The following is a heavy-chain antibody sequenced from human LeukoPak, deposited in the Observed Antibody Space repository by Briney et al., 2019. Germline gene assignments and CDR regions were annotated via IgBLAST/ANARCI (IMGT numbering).Heavy chain of an antibody. CDR2: IYDSGST. CDR1: GGSISSYY. V-gene: IGHV4-59*01. J-gene: IGHJ3*02. CDR3: ARDFGVAAFDI. D-gene: IGHD3-16*01. Sequence: PSETLSLTCTVSGGSISSYYWSWIRQPPGKGLEWIGYIYDSGSTNYNPSLKSRVTISVDTSKNQFSLKLSSVTAADTAVYYCARDFGVAAFDIWGQGTMVTVSS.